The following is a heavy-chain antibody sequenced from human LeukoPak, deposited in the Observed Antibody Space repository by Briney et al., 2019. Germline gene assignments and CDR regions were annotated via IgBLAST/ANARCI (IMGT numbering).Heavy chain of an antibody. CDR2: INSDYSL. D-gene: IGHD6-19*01. CDR3: ARPETQYSSGLDGFDI. CDR1: GFTFSRYE. V-gene: IGHV3-48*03. J-gene: IGHJ3*02. Sequence: GGSLRLSCAASGFTFSRYEMNWVRQAPGKGLEWVSYINSDYSLRYADSVKGRFTISRDNAKNSLYLQMNSLRAEDTAVYYCARPETQYSSGLDGFDIWGQGTMVTVSS.